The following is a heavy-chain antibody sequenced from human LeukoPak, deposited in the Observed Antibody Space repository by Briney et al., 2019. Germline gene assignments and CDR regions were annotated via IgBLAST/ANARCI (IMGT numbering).Heavy chain of an antibody. Sequence: GGSLRLSCAASGFTFSGSAMHWVRQASGKGLEWVGRIRSKANSYATAYAASVKGRFTISRDDSKNTAYLQMNSLKTEDTAVYYCSGYYDSSGYPPYMDVWGKGTTVTVSS. CDR3: SGYYDSSGYPPYMDV. CDR2: IRSKANSYAT. J-gene: IGHJ6*03. D-gene: IGHD3-22*01. V-gene: IGHV3-73*01. CDR1: GFTFSGSA.